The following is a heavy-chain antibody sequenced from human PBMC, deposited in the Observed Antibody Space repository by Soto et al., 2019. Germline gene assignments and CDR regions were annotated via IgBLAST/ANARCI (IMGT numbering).Heavy chain of an antibody. D-gene: IGHD4-4*01. CDR2: IIPLIGTA. J-gene: IGHJ6*02. CDR3: ARVVMTTVPASFYYGLDV. Sequence: QVQLVQSGAEVRKPGSSVTVSCKASGGTFSTYGITWVRQAPVQVLEWMGNIIPLIGTANYAQRFRGRVTITADESTTTAYMELTSLRSEDTAVYYCARVVMTTVPASFYYGLDVWGQGTTVTVSS. CDR1: GGTFSTYG. V-gene: IGHV1-69*18.